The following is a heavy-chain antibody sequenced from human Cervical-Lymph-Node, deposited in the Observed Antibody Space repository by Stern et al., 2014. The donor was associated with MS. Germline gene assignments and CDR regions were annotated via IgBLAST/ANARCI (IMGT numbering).Heavy chain of an antibody. CDR1: GYSFTGYY. CDR2: INPNSGET. Sequence: QVQLAESGAEVKKPGASVKVSCKASGYSFTGYYMHRVRQAPGQGLEWMGWINPNSGETKYAQKFQGRVTMTRGTSVSTAYLDLSSLTSDDTAVYYCARDEGTVTSPDIWGQGTMVTVSS. V-gene: IGHV1-2*02. J-gene: IGHJ3*02. CDR3: ARDEGTVTSPDI. D-gene: IGHD4-17*01.